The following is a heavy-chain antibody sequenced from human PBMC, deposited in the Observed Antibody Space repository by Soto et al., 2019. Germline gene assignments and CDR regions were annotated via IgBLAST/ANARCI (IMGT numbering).Heavy chain of an antibody. V-gene: IGHV3-74*01. J-gene: IGHJ4*02. Sequence: EVQLVESGGGLVQPGGSLRLSCAASGFTFNRHWMHWLRQTPGKGLVWVSRTNTDGSSSSYAGSVKGRFTISRDNAKNTLYLQMNSLRAEDAAVYYCVRDSRDSSSWDYWGQGTLVTVSS. CDR2: TNTDGSSS. CDR1: GFTFNRHW. CDR3: VRDSRDSSSWDY. D-gene: IGHD6-13*01.